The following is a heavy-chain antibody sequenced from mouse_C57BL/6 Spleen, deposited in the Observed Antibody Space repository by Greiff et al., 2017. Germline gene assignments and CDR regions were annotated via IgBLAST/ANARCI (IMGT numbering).Heavy chain of an antibody. Sequence: EVHLVESGPGLAKPSQTLSLTCSVTGYSITSDYWNWIRKFPGNKLEYMGYISYSGSTYYNPSLKSRISITRDTSKNQYYLQLNSVTTEDTATYYCAKSYDGYFRGYFDVWGTGTTVTVSS. CDR3: AKSYDGYFRGYFDV. J-gene: IGHJ1*03. D-gene: IGHD2-3*01. V-gene: IGHV3-8*01. CDR1: GYSITSDY. CDR2: ISYSGST.